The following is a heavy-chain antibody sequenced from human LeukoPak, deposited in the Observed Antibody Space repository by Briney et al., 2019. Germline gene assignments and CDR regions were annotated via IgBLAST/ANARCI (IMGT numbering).Heavy chain of an antibody. CDR3: ARWGTYASTSNWFDP. CDR2: IHYSGTT. V-gene: IGHV4-59*01. Sequence: PSETLSLTCTVSGVSIRSSYWSWIRQPPGKGLEWIGYIHYSGTTNYNPSLKSRVTVSVDTSRSQLSLKLSSVTVVDTAVYYCARWGTYASTSNWFDPWGQGTLVTVSS. D-gene: IGHD2-2*01. CDR1: GVSIRSSY. J-gene: IGHJ5*02.